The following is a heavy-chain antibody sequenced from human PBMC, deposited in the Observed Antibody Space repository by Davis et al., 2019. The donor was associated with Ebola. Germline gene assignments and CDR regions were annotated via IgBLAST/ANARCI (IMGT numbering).Heavy chain of an antibody. CDR2: INPGCGST. CDR1: RYTFTSYY. V-gene: IGHV1-46*01. J-gene: IGHJ4*02. Sequence: ASVKVSCKASRYTFTSYYMHWARQPSEQRLEWMGIINPGCGSTRYVHKFQGRVTMTRDTSTSTVYMELSSLRSEDTAVYYGARGERELPFDYWGQGTLVTVSS. D-gene: IGHD1-7*01. CDR3: ARGERELPFDY.